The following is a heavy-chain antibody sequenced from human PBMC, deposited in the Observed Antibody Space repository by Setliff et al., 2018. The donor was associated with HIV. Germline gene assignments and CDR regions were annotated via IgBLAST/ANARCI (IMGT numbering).Heavy chain of an antibody. CDR2: VYDSGST. D-gene: IGHD3-10*01. J-gene: IGHJ6*03. CDR3: ARGSGKMVRGIFSGSYYYFMDV. Sequence: LSLTCAVYGGSFSDYHWSWIRQAPRKRLEWIGEVYDSGSTNYNPSLKSRVTVTVDTSKNQFSLRLNSVTAADTAVYYCARGSGKMVRGIFSGSYYYFMDVWGKGTTVTVSS. CDR1: GGSFSDYH. V-gene: IGHV4-34*01.